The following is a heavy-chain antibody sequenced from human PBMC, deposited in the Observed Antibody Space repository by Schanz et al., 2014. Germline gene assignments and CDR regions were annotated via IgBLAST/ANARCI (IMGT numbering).Heavy chain of an antibody. D-gene: IGHD1-26*01. Sequence: EVRLLESGGGLVQPGGSLRLSCVASGFTFNSYAMSWVRQAPGKGLEWVSGMSGSVSTADYADSVKGRFTISRDNSKNTLYLQMNNLRAEDTAVYYCARDRVGASSYFDYWGQGTLVTVSS. V-gene: IGHV3-23*01. CDR3: ARDRVGASSYFDY. CDR1: GFTFNSYA. J-gene: IGHJ4*02. CDR2: MSGSVSTA.